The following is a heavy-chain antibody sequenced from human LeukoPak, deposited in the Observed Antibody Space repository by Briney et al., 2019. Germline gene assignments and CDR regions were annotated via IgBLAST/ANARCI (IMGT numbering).Heavy chain of an antibody. CDR3: ARASLYYYGSGSYYDFDH. D-gene: IGHD3-10*01. V-gene: IGHV4-59*08. J-gene: IGHJ4*02. Sequence: SETLSLTCTVSGASISSHYWSWIRQPPGKGLERIGTIYYSGSTNYTPSLKSRVTISVDRPKNQFSLKLSSVTAADTAIYYCARASLYYYGSGSYYDFDHWGQGTLVTVSS. CDR2: IYYSGST. CDR1: GASISSHY.